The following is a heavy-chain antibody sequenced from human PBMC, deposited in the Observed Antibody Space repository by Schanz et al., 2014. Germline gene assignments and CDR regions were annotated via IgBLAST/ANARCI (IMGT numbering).Heavy chain of an antibody. D-gene: IGHD3-10*01. CDR1: GFNFNDFH. CDR2: TTPSGSAI. Sequence: QVHLVESGGGLVKPEGSLRLSCAASGFNFNDFHMSWIRQAPGKGLELVSYTTPSGSAIYYADSARGRFTISRDNAQNSLYLQMNSLRADDTAVYYCAKDQLANYRGSGYNWFDPWGQGTLVTVSS. CDR3: AKDQLANYRGSGYNWFDP. V-gene: IGHV3-11*01. J-gene: IGHJ5*02.